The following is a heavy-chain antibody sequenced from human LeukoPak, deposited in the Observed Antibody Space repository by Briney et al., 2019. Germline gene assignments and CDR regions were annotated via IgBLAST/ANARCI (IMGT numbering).Heavy chain of an antibody. CDR1: GGSISSSSYY. Sequence: SETLSLTCTVSGGSISSSSYYWGWIRQPPGKGLEWIGSIYYSGSTYYNPSLKSRVTISVDTSKNQFSLKLSSVTAADTAVYYCARPVYGSGSYSDYWGQGTLVTVSS. CDR2: IYYSGST. D-gene: IGHD3-10*01. CDR3: ARPVYGSGSYSDY. J-gene: IGHJ4*02. V-gene: IGHV4-39*01.